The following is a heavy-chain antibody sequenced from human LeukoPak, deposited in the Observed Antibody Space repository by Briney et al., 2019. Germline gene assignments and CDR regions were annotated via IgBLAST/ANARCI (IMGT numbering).Heavy chain of an antibody. Sequence: GGSLTLSCAASGFTFSSYNMNWVRQAPGKGLEWVSSISSSSTYIYYADSLKGRFTISRDNAKNSLYLQMNSLRAEDTAVYYCARGGSGPTGGYFDYWGQGTLVTVSS. J-gene: IGHJ4*02. CDR3: ARGGSGPTGGYFDY. V-gene: IGHV3-21*01. D-gene: IGHD6-19*01. CDR1: GFTFSSYN. CDR2: ISSSSTYI.